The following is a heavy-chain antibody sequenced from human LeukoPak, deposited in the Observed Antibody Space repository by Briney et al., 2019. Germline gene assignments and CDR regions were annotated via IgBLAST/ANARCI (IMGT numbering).Heavy chain of an antibody. Sequence: YSGSTYYNPSLKSRVTISVDTSKNQFSLKLSSVTAADTAVYYCARHSSRGYYGSGSYDYWGQGTLVTVSS. D-gene: IGHD3-10*01. CDR3: ARHSSRGYYGSGSYDY. J-gene: IGHJ4*02. V-gene: IGHV4-39*01. CDR2: YSGST.